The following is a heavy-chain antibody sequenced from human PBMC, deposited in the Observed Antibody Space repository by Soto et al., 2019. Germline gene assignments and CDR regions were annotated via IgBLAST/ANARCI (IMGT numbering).Heavy chain of an antibody. CDR1: GGSISSYY. V-gene: IGHV4-59*01. D-gene: IGHD2-15*01. CDR3: ARDQYCSGGSCRKNWFDP. Sequence: ASETLSLTCTVSGGSISSYYWSWIRQPPGKGLEWLAYIYDDGSANYNPSLKSRATISLDMSKNQFSLKLTSVTAADTAVYYCARDQYCSGGSCRKNWFDPWGQGTLVTVSS. CDR2: IYDDGSA. J-gene: IGHJ5*02.